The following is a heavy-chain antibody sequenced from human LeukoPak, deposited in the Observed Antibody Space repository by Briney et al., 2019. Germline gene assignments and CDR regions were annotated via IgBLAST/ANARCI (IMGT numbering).Heavy chain of an antibody. V-gene: IGHV3-53*01. J-gene: IGHJ3*02. Sequence: PGGSLRLSCAASGFTFSTNYMSWVRQAPGKGLEWVSVIYSGGSPYYADSVKGRFTISRDNAKNSLYLQMNSLRAEDTAVYYCARDAYSGYEDAFDIWGQGTLVTVSS. D-gene: IGHD5-12*01. CDR1: GFTFSTNY. CDR2: IYSGGSP. CDR3: ARDAYSGYEDAFDI.